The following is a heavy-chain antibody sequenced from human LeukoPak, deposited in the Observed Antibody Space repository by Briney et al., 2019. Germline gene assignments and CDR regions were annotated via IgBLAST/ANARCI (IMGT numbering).Heavy chain of an antibody. V-gene: IGHV3-7*01. D-gene: IGHD5-18*01. CDR2: VRQDGREK. J-gene: IGHJ4*02. Sequence: GGSLRLSCVASGFTLRTHYISWFRQAPGKGLEWVANVRQDGREKYYADSVKGRFTISRDNAKNSVYLQMDSLRAEDTAVYHCARGPDTAMVKFDYWGQGTLVTVSS. CDR3: ARGPDTAMVKFDY. CDR1: GFTLRTHY.